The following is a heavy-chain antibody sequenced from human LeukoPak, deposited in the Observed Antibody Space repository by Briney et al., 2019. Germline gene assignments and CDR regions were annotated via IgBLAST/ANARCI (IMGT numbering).Heavy chain of an antibody. J-gene: IGHJ4*02. CDR3: AREYYDSSGYYYPFDY. Sequence: GGSLRLSCAASGFTFDDYGMSWVRQAPGKELEWVSGINWNGGSTGYADSVKGRFTISRDNAKNSLYLQMNSLRAEDTALYYCAREYYDSSGYYYPFDYWGQGTLVTVSS. CDR2: INWNGGST. D-gene: IGHD3-22*01. V-gene: IGHV3-20*04. CDR1: GFTFDDYG.